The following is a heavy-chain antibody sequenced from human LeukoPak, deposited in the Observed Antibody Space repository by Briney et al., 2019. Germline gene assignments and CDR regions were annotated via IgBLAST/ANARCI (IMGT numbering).Heavy chain of an antibody. CDR1: GGTFISYA. CDR2: INTNTGNP. J-gene: IGHJ4*02. Sequence: ASVKVSCKASGGTFISYAISWVRQAPGQGLEWMGWINTNTGNPTYAQGFTGRFVFSLDTSVSAAYLQISSLKAEDTAVYYCARDYYDILTGYPIQFDYWGQGTLVTVSS. D-gene: IGHD3-9*01. V-gene: IGHV7-4-1*02. CDR3: ARDYYDILTGYPIQFDY.